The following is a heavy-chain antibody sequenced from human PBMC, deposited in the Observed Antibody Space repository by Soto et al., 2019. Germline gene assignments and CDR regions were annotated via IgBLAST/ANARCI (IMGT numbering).Heavy chain of an antibody. V-gene: IGHV3-74*01. CDR1: GFAFSEFW. J-gene: IGHJ5*02. CDR3: VRGGSYSAGHVLDP. D-gene: IGHD5-18*01. CDR2: ISSDGTTI. Sequence: EVELAESGGGLVRPGGSLRLSCAASGFAFSEFWMHWVRQAPGKGLAWVSRISSDGTTISYADSVKGRFTISRDNAKNALFLDMNSLRVEDTAVYHCVRGGSYSAGHVLDPWGHGTLVAVSS.